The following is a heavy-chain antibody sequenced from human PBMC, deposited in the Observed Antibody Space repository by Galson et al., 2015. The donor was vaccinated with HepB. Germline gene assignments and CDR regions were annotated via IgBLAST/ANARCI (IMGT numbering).Heavy chain of an antibody. CDR3: ARCLSGGHYYYYYMDI. Sequence: SLRLSCAASGFTFSSYSMNWVRQAPGKGLEWVAVISYDGSNKCYADSVKGRFTISRDNSKNTLYLQMNSLRAEDTAVYYCARCLSGGHYYYYYMDIWGKGTTVTVSS. CDR1: GFTFSSYS. D-gene: IGHD1-26*01. J-gene: IGHJ6*03. CDR2: ISYDGSNK. V-gene: IGHV3-30*03.